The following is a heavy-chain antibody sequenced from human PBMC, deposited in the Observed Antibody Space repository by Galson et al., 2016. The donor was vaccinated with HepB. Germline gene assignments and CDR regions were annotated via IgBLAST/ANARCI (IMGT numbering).Heavy chain of an antibody. V-gene: IGHV3-7*01. D-gene: IGHD2-8*02. CDR1: GFSFSIYW. Sequence: SLRLSCAASGFSFSIYWMNWVRQAPGKGLEWVANIKEDGSEKNYVDSVKGRFTISSDNATNSLFLQMNSLRAEDTAVYFCARDVSYCTGGVCSVWGRGTMVTVSS. CDR2: IKEDGSEK. CDR3: ARDVSYCTGGVCSV. J-gene: IGHJ3*01.